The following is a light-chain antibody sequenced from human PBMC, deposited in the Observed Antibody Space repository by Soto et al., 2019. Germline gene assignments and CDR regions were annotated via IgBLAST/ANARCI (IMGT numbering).Light chain of an antibody. CDR1: QSVRSN. Sequence: VMSQSPATLSVSPGERATLSCRASQSVRSNLAWYQQKPGQPPRLLIYDASTRATRIPSRFSGSGSGTEFTLTISSLQSEDFAVYYCQQYDNWPRTFGQGTKVDI. CDR2: DAS. V-gene: IGKV3-15*01. CDR3: QQYDNWPRT. J-gene: IGKJ1*01.